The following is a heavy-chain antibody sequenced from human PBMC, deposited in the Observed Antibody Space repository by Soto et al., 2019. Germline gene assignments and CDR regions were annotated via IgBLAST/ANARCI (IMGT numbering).Heavy chain of an antibody. D-gene: IGHD5-12*01. J-gene: IGHJ4*02. CDR3: HGYGY. CDR1: GFSVTANY. Sequence: GALRLSCEVSGFSVTANYMSWVRQAPGKGLEWVSVIYSGGSTYYIDSVKGRFSISRDISKNTLYLQMNSLRAEDTAVYYCHGYGYWGQGTLVTAPQ. V-gene: IGHV3-53*01. CDR2: IYSGGST.